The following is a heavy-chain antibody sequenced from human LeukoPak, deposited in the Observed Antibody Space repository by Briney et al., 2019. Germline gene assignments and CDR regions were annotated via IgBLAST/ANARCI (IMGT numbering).Heavy chain of an antibody. V-gene: IGHV3-9*01. CDR1: GFTFDDYA. Sequence: GGSLRLSCAASGFTFDDYAMHWVRQAPGKGLEWVSGISWNSGSIGYADSVKGRFTISRDNAKNSLYLQMNSLRAEDTALYYCAKDMSYYGSGSYYTPYDAFDTWGQGTMVTVSS. CDR3: AKDMSYYGSGSYYTPYDAFDT. CDR2: ISWNSGSI. D-gene: IGHD3-10*01. J-gene: IGHJ3*02.